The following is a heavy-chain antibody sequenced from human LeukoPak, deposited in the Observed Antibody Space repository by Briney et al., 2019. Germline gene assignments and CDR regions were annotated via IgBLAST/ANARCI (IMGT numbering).Heavy chain of an antibody. CDR3: ARDLATYCSSTNCFGSLGMDV. J-gene: IGHJ6*02. D-gene: IGHD2-2*01. CDR1: SGSVRSFY. CDR2: GYYSGSG. Sequence: SETLSLTCTVSSGSVRSFYWCWIWHPPGQGMDWIGLGYYSGSGNSNPSPNSRATMSLDTSKNQFSLKLTSVTAADTAIYYCARDLATYCSSTNCFGSLGMDVWGQGTTVTVSS. V-gene: IGHV4-59*02.